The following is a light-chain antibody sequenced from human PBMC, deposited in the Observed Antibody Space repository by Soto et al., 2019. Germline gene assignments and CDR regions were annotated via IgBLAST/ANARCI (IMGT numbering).Light chain of an antibody. V-gene: IGKV3-15*01. CDR3: QQYDNWPFT. CDR1: QSVSSN. J-gene: IGKJ3*01. CDR2: GAS. Sequence: IVMTQSPATLSVSPGERATLSCRASQSVSSNLAWYQQKPGQAPRLLIYGASTRATGIPARFSGSGSGTEFTLTISSLQSEDFSVYYCQQYDNWPFTFGPGTKVHIK.